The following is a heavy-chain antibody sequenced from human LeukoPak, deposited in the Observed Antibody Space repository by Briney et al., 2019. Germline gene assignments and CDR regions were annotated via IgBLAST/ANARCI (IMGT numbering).Heavy chain of an antibody. J-gene: IGHJ5*02. Sequence: GGSLRLSCAASGLTVSKNYMSWVRQAPGKGLESVSVIYSGGSTYYAGSVRGRFTISRDNSKNTLYLQMNSLRVEDTAVYYCARDLGEMIGRFNWFDPWGQGTLATVSS. CDR1: GLTVSKNY. D-gene: IGHD3-16*01. CDR3: ARDLGEMIGRFNWFDP. CDR2: IYSGGST. V-gene: IGHV3-53*01.